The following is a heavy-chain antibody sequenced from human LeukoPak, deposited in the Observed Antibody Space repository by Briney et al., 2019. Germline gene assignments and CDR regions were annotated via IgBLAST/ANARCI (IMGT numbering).Heavy chain of an antibody. Sequence: SETLSLTCTVSGGSISSSSYYWGWIRQPPGKGLEWIGSIYYSGSTYYNPSLKSRVTISVDTSKNQFSLKLSSVTAADTAVYYCARRPQGGAAHFDYWGQGTLVTVSS. CDR2: IYYSGST. V-gene: IGHV4-39*07. J-gene: IGHJ4*02. CDR1: GGSISSSSYY. CDR3: ARRPQGGAAHFDY. D-gene: IGHD2-15*01.